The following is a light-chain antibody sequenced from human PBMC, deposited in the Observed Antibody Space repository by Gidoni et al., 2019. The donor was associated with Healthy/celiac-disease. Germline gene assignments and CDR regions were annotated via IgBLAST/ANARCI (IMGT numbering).Light chain of an antibody. CDR2: DAS. CDR3: QQRSNWPPGPFT. J-gene: IGKJ3*01. V-gene: IGKV3-11*01. CDR1: QSVSSY. Sequence: EIVLTQSPATLSLSPGERATLSCRASQSVSSYLAWYQQKPGQAPRLLIYDASNRATGIPDFTLTISSLEPEDFAVYYCQQRSNWPPGPFTFXPXTKVDIK.